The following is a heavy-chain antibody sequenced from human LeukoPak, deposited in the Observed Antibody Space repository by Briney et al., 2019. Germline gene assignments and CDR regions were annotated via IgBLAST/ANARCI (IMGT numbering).Heavy chain of an antibody. V-gene: IGHV4-59*01. D-gene: IGHD3-10*01. CDR2: ISFSGST. Sequence: SETLSLTCTVSGGSISNYYCSWIRQPPGKGLEWIGYISFSGSTNYNPSLKSRVTISLDTSKSQFSLRLTSVTAADTAVFYCAGSTSGSTTYDYWGQGTLVTVSS. J-gene: IGHJ4*02. CDR1: GGSISNYY. CDR3: AGSTSGSTTYDY.